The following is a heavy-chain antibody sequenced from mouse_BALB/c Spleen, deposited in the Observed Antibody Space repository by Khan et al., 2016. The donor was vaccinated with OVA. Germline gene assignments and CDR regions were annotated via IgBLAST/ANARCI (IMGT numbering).Heavy chain of an antibody. V-gene: IGHV2-6-7*01. D-gene: IGHD2-10*01. CDR2: IWGDGST. J-gene: IGHJ4*01. CDR3: ARAYYANYREAMDY. CDR1: GFSLTGYG. Sequence: VELVESGPGPVAPSQSLSITCTVSGFSLTGYGVNWVRQPPGKGLEWLGMIWGDGSTDYNSALKSRLSISKDNSKRLVFLKMNSLQTDDTARYYCARAYYANYREAMDYWGQGTSVTVSS.